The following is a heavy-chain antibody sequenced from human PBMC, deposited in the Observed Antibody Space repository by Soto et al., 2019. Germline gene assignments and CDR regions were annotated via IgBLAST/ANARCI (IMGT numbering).Heavy chain of an antibody. Sequence: QVQLVQSGAEVKKPGASVKVSCKASGYTFTDYGISWVRQAPGQGLEWMGWISTYNGNTIYAQKIQGRVTMTTDTYTSTAYVERRSLRSDDTAVYYCAREEGISDWHAFDYWGQGTLVTVSS. D-gene: IGHD6-19*01. CDR3: AREEGISDWHAFDY. CDR1: GYTFTDYG. V-gene: IGHV1-18*04. CDR2: ISTYNGNT. J-gene: IGHJ4*02.